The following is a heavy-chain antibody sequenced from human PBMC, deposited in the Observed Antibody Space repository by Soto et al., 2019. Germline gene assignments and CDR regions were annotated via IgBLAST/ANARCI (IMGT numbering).Heavy chain of an antibody. CDR1: GFTFSSYA. CDR2: ISYDGSNK. V-gene: IGHV3-30-3*01. CDR3: ARSSSGYYSGLGY. Sequence: QVQLVESGGGVVQPGRSLRLSCAASGFTFSSYAMHWVRQAPGKGLEWVAVISYDGSNKYYADSVKGRFTISRDNSKNTLYLQMNSLRAEDTAVYYCARSSSGYYSGLGYWGQGTLVTVSS. J-gene: IGHJ4*02. D-gene: IGHD3-22*01.